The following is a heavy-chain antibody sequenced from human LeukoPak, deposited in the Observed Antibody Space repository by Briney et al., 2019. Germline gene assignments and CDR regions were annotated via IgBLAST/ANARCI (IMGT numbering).Heavy chain of an antibody. J-gene: IGHJ4*02. Sequence: GGSLRLSCAASGFTFSSYAMHWVRQAPGKGLEWVAVISYDGSNKYYADSVKGRFTISSDNSKNTLYLQMNSLRAEDTAVYYCAKVRGYTYGDDYWGQGTLVTVSS. CDR1: GFTFSSYA. D-gene: IGHD5-18*01. V-gene: IGHV3-30*14. CDR2: ISYDGSNK. CDR3: AKVRGYTYGDDY.